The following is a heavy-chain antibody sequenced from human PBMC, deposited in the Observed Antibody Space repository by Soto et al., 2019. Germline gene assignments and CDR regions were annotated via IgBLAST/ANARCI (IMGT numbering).Heavy chain of an antibody. D-gene: IGHD1-1*01. CDR3: ARIPGSHNWNDGEEYYYYGMDV. Sequence: QVQLVQSGAEVKKPGSSVKVSCKASGGTFSSYAISWVRQAPGQGLEWMGGIIPIFGTANYAQQFQGRVTITADESTSTAYMELSSLRSEDTAVYYCARIPGSHNWNDGEEYYYYGMDVWGQGTTVTVSS. CDR2: IIPIFGTA. J-gene: IGHJ6*02. V-gene: IGHV1-69*12. CDR1: GGTFSSYA.